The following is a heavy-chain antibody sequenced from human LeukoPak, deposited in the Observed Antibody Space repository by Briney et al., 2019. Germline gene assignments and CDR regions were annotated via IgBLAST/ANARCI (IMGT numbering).Heavy chain of an antibody. CDR3: AKGGPDYNKFDS. D-gene: IGHD4-11*01. CDR2: ISTGSTYT. Sequence: GGSLRLSCAASGFTFSNSFMHWVRQAPGRGLEWVSYISTGSTYTDYADSVKGRFTISRDNAKNSLYLQMTSLGAEDTAVYYCAKGGPDYNKFDSWGQGTPVTVSS. J-gene: IGHJ4*02. V-gene: IGHV3-11*06. CDR1: GFTFSNSF.